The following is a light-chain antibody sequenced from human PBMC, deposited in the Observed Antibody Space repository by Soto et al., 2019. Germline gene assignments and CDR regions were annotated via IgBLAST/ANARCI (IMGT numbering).Light chain of an antibody. J-gene: IGLJ1*01. CDR1: RIGYKT. Sequence: SYELAQPPSVSVAPGQTATITCGGNRIGYKTVHWYQQKPGQAPVVVVHDDRDRPSGIPERFSGANSGDTATLTISRVEAGDEADYFCQVWDSSRDQCVFGTWTKLTVL. CDR2: DDR. V-gene: IGLV3-21*02. CDR3: QVWDSSRDQCV.